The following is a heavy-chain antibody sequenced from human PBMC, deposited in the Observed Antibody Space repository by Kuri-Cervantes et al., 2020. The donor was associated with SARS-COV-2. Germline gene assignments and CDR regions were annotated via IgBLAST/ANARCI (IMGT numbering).Heavy chain of an antibody. J-gene: IGHJ6*02. CDR2: FDPEDGET. D-gene: IGHD2-2*01. CDR3: ARVGYCSSTSCSRYYYYGMDV. CDR1: GYTLTELS. V-gene: IGHV1-24*01. Sequence: ASVKVSCKVSGYTLTELSMHWVRQAPGKGLEWMGGFDPEDGETIYAQKFQGRVTMTEDTSTDTAYMELRSLRSDDTAVYYCARVGYCSSTSCSRYYYYGMDVWGQGTTVTVSS.